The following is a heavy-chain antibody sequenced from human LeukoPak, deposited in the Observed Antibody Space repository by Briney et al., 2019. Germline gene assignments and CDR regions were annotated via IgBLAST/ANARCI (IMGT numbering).Heavy chain of an antibody. CDR2: INAGNGNT. J-gene: IGHJ4*02. V-gene: IGHV1-3*01. CDR3: ARVMRRSGGSCHAFDY. Sequence: ASVKVSCKASGYTFTSYAMHWVRQAPGQRLEWMGWINAGNGNTKYSQKFQGRVTITRDTSASTAYMELSSLRSEDTAVYYCARVMRRSGGSCHAFDYWGQGTLVTVSS. D-gene: IGHD2-15*01. CDR1: GYTFTSYA.